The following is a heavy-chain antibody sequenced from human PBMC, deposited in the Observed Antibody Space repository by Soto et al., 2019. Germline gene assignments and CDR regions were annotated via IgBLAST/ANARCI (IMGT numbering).Heavy chain of an antibody. Sequence: QVQLVQSGAEVKKPGASMKVSCKATGYTFPTYYIHWVRQAPGQGLERMGVINPNDVTKAYAPKLQGTVTMSRDTSTSTAYMELSNLRSDDTAVFYCARAVGWQLEAFDIWGQGTRVSVSS. CDR2: INPNDVTK. CDR3: ARAVGWQLEAFDI. J-gene: IGHJ3*02. CDR1: GYTFPTYY. V-gene: IGHV1-46*01. D-gene: IGHD6-13*01.